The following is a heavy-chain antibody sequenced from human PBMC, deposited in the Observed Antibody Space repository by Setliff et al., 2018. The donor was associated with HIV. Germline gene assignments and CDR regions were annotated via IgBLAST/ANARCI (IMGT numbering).Heavy chain of an antibody. Sequence: GGSLRLSCETSGFTFGDFCMNWVRQAPGKGLEWISYISSKRTSIYYADSVKGRFTISRDNDRNSLYLQMSGLSAEDTAVYYCARGPTTVTNYYYYYMDVWGKGTTVTVSS. CDR3: ARGPTTVTNYYYYYMDV. J-gene: IGHJ6*03. D-gene: IGHD4-17*01. V-gene: IGHV3-48*01. CDR2: ISSKRTSI. CDR1: GFTFGDFC.